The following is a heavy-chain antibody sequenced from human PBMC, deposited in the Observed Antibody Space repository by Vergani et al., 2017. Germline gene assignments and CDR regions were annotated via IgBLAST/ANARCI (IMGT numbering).Heavy chain of an antibody. V-gene: IGHV1-69*18. J-gene: IGHJ6*02. CDR2: IIPIFGTA. Sequence: QVQLVQSGAEVKKPGSSVKVSCKASGGTFSSYAISWVRQAPGQGLEWMGRIIPIFGTANYAQKFQGRVTITADESTSTAYMKLSSLRSEETAVYYCARDLLTEVYYYDSRYGMDVWGQGTTVTVSS. CDR3: ARDLLTEVYYYDSRYGMDV. CDR1: GGTFSSYA. D-gene: IGHD3-22*01.